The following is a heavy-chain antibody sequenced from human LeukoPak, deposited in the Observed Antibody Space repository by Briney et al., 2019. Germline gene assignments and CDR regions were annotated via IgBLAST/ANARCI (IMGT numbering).Heavy chain of an antibody. CDR1: GGCFSGYY. CDR3: AGYSFPIPFDY. D-gene: IGHD1-26*01. J-gene: IGHJ4*02. Sequence: PSETLSLTCAVYGGCFSGYYWSWIRQPPGKGLEWIGEINHSGSTNYNPSLKSRITISVDTSKNQFSLKLSSVTAADTTLCYCAGYSFPIPFDYWGQGTLVTVSS. CDR2: INHSGST. V-gene: IGHV4-34*01.